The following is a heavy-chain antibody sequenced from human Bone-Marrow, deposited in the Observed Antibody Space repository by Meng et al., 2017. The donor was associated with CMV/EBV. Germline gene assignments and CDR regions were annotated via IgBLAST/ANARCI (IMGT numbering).Heavy chain of an antibody. CDR3: ASSDCSSTSCYGEYFDY. CDR2: IYSGGST. CDR1: GFTVSSNY. D-gene: IGHD2-2*01. J-gene: IGHJ4*02. Sequence: GGSLRLSCAASGFTVSSNYMSWVRQAPGKGLEWVSVIYSGGSTYYADSVKGRFTISRDNSKNTLYLQMNSLRAEDTAVYYCASSDCSSTSCYGEYFDYWGQGTLVTVSS. V-gene: IGHV3-53*01.